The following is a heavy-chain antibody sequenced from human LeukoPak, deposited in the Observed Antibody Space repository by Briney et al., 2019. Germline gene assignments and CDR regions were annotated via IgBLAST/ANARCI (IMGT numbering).Heavy chain of an antibody. Sequence: PSETLSLTCTVSGGSISSGNYYWNWIRQPAGKGLEWIGRISRSGNTNYNPSLKSRVTISVDTSKNQFSLKLSSVTAADTAVYYCASAGTYDSSGYSFQHWGQGTLVTVSS. CDR2: ISRSGNT. D-gene: IGHD3-22*01. V-gene: IGHV4-61*02. CDR3: ASAGTYDSSGYSFQH. CDR1: GGSISSGNYY. J-gene: IGHJ1*01.